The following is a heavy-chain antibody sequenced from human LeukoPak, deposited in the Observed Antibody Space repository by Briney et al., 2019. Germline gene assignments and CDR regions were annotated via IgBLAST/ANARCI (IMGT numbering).Heavy chain of an antibody. J-gene: IGHJ4*02. CDR1: GGSISSYY. V-gene: IGHV4-59*01. D-gene: IGHD4-11*01. Sequence: SETLSLTCTVSGGSISSYYWSWIRQPPGKGLEWIGYIYYSGSTNYNPSLKSRVTISVDTSKNQFSLKLSSVTAADTAVYYCARDFRDYSFDYWGQGTLVTVSS. CDR3: ARDFRDYSFDY. CDR2: IYYSGST.